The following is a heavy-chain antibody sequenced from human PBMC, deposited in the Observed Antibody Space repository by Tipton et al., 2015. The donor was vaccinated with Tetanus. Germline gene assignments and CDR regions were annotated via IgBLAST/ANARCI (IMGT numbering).Heavy chain of an antibody. CDR2: IYYSGGT. Sequence: TLSLTCTVSGGSISSGDYYWSWIRQPPGKGLEWIGDIYYSGGTYYNPSLKSRVTISVDTSKNQFSLKLSSVTAADTAVYYCARAESGVVVGYWGQGTLVTVSS. CDR3: ARAESGVVVGY. D-gene: IGHD2-2*01. CDR1: GGSISSGDYY. J-gene: IGHJ4*02. V-gene: IGHV4-30-4*01.